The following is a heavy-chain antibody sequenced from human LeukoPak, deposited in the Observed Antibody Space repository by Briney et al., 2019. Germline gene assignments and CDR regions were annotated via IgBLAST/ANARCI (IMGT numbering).Heavy chain of an antibody. Sequence: GGSLRLSCAGSGFTFRNYAMSWVRQAPGKGLEWVSVISSSGGSTYYADSVKGRFTISRDNSKNTLYLQLNSLRAEDAAVFYCARELEWLGKYYFDYWDQGTLVTVSS. CDR2: ISSSGGST. J-gene: IGHJ4*02. D-gene: IGHD3-10*01. CDR3: ARELEWLGKYYFDY. CDR1: GFTFRNYA. V-gene: IGHV3-23*01.